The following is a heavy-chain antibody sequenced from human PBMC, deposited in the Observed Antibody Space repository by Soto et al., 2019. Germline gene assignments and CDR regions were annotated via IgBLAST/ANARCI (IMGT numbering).Heavy chain of an antibody. Sequence: GGSLRLSCAASGFTFSDHYMDWVRQAPGKGLEWVGRTRNKANSYTTEYSASVKGRFTISRDDSKNSLYLQMNSLKSEDTAVYFCAREAPLLWFGELLPNAFDIWGQGTMVTVS. V-gene: IGHV3-72*01. CDR1: GFTFSDHY. CDR2: TRNKANSYTT. CDR3: AREAPLLWFGELLPNAFDI. J-gene: IGHJ3*02. D-gene: IGHD3-10*01.